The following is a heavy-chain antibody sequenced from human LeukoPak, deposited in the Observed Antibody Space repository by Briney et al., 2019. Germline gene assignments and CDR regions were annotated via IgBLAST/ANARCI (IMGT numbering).Heavy chain of an antibody. CDR3: VRATAPDTH. CDR2: IYYSGST. J-gene: IGHJ4*02. CDR1: GGSINNFF. V-gene: IGHV4-59*08. D-gene: IGHD4-11*01. Sequence: SETLSLTCTVSGGSINNFFWSWVRQPPGEGLEWIGYIYYSGSTNYNSSLRSRVTMSVDTSKHQFSLKLRSVTAADTAVYYCVRATAPDTHWGQGALVTVSS.